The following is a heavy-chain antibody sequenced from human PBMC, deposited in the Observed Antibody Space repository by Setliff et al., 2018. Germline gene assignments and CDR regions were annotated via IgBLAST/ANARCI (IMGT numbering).Heavy chain of an antibody. J-gene: IGHJ5*01. V-gene: IGHV4-39*02. CDR2: IYYTGST. D-gene: IGHD4-4*01. Sequence: SETLSLTCNVSGDSITSTSHFWGWIRQPPGKGLEWIADIYYTGSTNYNPSLKSRVTISADTSNNSFSLNLFSVTAADTAVYYCAGRDYSGGDSWGHGTLVTVSS. CDR1: GDSITSTSHF. CDR3: AGRDYSGGDS.